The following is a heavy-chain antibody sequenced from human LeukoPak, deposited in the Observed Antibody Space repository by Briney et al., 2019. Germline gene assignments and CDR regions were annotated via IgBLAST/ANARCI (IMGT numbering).Heavy chain of an antibody. Sequence: SETLSLTCTVSGGSVSSRPHFWAWIRQAPGKGLEWIGTIYYTGSSKYNPSLKSRVTMSVDTSKDHFSLNLSSVTATDTAVYFCVRLLGGYFAGNTFDIWGQGTVVSLSS. V-gene: IGHV4-39*02. D-gene: IGHD3-9*01. CDR3: VRLLGGYFAGNTFDI. CDR2: IYYTGSS. CDR1: GGSVSSRPHF. J-gene: IGHJ3*02.